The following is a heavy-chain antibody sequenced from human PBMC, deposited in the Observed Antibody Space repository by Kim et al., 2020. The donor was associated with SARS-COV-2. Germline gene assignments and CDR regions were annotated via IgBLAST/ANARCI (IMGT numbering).Heavy chain of an antibody. V-gene: IGHV1-3*01. Sequence: ASVKVSCKASGYTFTSYAMHWVRQAPGQRLEWMGWINAGNGNTKYSQKFQGRVTITRDTSASTAYMELSSLRSEDTAVYYCARDRDIVVVPVNYGMDVWGQGTTVTVSS. CDR3: ARDRDIVVVPVNYGMDV. CDR1: GYTFTSYA. J-gene: IGHJ6*02. CDR2: INAGNGNT. D-gene: IGHD2-2*01.